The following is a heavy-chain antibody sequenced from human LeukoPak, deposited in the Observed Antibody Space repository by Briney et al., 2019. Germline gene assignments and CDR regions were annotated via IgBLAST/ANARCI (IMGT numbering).Heavy chain of an antibody. J-gene: IGHJ4*02. CDR3: ARDGTSSGWEYYFDY. D-gene: IGHD6-19*01. V-gene: IGHV3-30-3*01. CDR2: ISYDGSNK. Sequence: PGRSLRLSCAASGFTFSSYAMHWVRQAPGKGLEWVAVISYDGSNKYYADSVKGRFTISRDNSKNTLYLQMNSLRAEDTAVYYCARDGTSSGWEYYFDYWGQGTLVTVSS. CDR1: GFTFSSYA.